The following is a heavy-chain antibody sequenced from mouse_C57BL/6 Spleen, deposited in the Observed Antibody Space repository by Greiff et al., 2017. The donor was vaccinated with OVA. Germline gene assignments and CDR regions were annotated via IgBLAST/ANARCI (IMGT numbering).Heavy chain of an antibody. V-gene: IGHV5-17*01. CDR2: ISSGSSTI. J-gene: IGHJ1*03. D-gene: IGHD2-5*01. Sequence: EVHLVESGGGLVKPGGSLKLSCAASGFTFSDYGMHWVRQAPEKGLEWVAYISSGSSTIYYADTVKGRFTISRDTAKNTLFLQMTSLRSADTAMYDCAKAYSNYDHWYFDVWGTGTTVTVSS. CDR3: AKAYSNYDHWYFDV. CDR1: GFTFSDYG.